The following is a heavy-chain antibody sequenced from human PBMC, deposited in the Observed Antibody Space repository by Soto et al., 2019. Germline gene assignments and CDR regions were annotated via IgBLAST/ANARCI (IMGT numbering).Heavy chain of an antibody. J-gene: IGHJ6*02. Sequence: PGGSLRLSCAASGFTLSSYWMHWVRQAPGKGLVWVSRINSDGSSTSYADSVKGRFTNSRDNAKNTLYLQMNSLRAEDTAVYYCARDRILGFGELLPYYYGMDVWGQGTTVTVSS. CDR1: GFTLSSYW. D-gene: IGHD3-10*01. CDR2: INSDGSST. V-gene: IGHV3-74*01. CDR3: ARDRILGFGELLPYYYGMDV.